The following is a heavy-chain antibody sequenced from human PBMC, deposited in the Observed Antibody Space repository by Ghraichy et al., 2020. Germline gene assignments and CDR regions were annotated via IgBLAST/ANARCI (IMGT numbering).Heavy chain of an antibody. J-gene: IGHJ4*02. CDR2: ISYSGST. CDR3: ARDYCSGGSCYSNYFDY. V-gene: IGHV4-59*01. Sequence: TLSLTCSVSGDSISSYYWSWIRQPPGKGLEWIGYISYSGSTNYNPSLKSRVTISEDTSKNQFSLRLRSVTAADAAVYYCARDYCSGGSCYSNYFDYWGQGTLVTVSS. D-gene: IGHD2-15*01. CDR1: GDSISSYY.